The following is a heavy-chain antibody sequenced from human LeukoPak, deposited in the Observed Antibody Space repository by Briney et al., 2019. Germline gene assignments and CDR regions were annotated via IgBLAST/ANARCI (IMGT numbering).Heavy chain of an antibody. Sequence: GGALLRSCAAAGCSFSNAWRSWGGRAPAEGREGGGRIKSKTDGGTTDYDAPVKGRYTISSDDQKNTLYLQMNSLKTEDTAVYYCTTDPSVQLWLPGYYYYMDVWGKGTTVTVSS. D-gene: IGHD5-18*01. V-gene: IGHV3-15*01. CDR3: TTDPSVQLWLPGYYYYMDV. J-gene: IGHJ6*03. CDR1: GCSFSNAW. CDR2: IKSKTDGGTT.